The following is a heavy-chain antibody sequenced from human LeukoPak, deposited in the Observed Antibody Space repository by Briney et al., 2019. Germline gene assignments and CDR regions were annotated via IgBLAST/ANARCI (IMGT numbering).Heavy chain of an antibody. J-gene: IGHJ4*02. CDR3: ARSPNRSGRLFDF. D-gene: IGHD3-22*01. CDR1: GFSFNDYE. V-gene: IGHV3-48*03. Sequence: PGGSLRLSCAASGFSFNDYEMNWVRQAPGKGMEWVSYISRSGATILYADSVRGRFTISRDNAENSLYLQMNSLRAEDTAVYYCARSPNRSGRLFDFWGQGTLVTVSP. CDR2: ISRSGATI.